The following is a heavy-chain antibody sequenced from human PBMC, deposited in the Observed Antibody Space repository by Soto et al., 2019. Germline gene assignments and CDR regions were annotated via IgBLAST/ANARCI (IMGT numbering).Heavy chain of an antibody. V-gene: IGHV3-9*01. CDR2: ISWNSGSI. Sequence: PGGSLRLSCAASGFTFDDYAMHWVRQAPGKGLEWVSGISWNSGSIGYADSVKGRFTISRDNAKNSLYLQMNSLRAEDTALYYCAKVGDLYCSGGSCYYFDYWGQGTLVTVSS. CDR3: AKVGDLYCSGGSCYYFDY. J-gene: IGHJ4*02. CDR1: GFTFDDYA. D-gene: IGHD2-15*01.